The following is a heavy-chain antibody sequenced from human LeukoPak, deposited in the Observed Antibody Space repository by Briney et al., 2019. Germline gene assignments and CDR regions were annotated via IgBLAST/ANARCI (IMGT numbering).Heavy chain of an antibody. J-gene: IGHJ4*02. V-gene: IGHV3-21*01. CDR2: IGSSSSSSYI. CDR1: GFTFSSYS. D-gene: IGHD3-9*01. CDR3: ARDGGVLRYFGDFDY. Sequence: GGSLRLSCAASGFTFSSYSMNWVRQAPGKGLEWVSSIGSSSSSSYIYYADSVKGRFTISRDNAKNSLYLQMNSLRAEDTAVYYCARDGGVLRYFGDFDYWGQGTLVTVSS.